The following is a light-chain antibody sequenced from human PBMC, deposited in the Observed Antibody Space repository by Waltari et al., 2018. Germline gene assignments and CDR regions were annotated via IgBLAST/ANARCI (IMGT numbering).Light chain of an antibody. V-gene: IGLV3-25*03. CDR1: ALPKQY. Sequence: SYELTQPPSESVPPGQTARITCPGDALPKQYTSWYQQKPGQAPVLVMYRDTERPPGIPERFSGSSSGTTVTLTISGVQAEDEADFYCQSADSSGTYVLFGGGTKLTVL. J-gene: IGLJ2*01. CDR2: RDT. CDR3: QSADSSGTYVL.